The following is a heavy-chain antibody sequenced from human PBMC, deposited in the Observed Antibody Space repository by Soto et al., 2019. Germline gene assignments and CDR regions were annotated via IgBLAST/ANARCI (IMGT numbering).Heavy chain of an antibody. D-gene: IGHD3-10*01. CDR2: IYYSGST. V-gene: IGHV4-59*01. CDR1: GGSISSYY. Sequence: QVQLQESGPGLVKPSETLSLTCTVSGGSISSYYWSWIRQPPGKGLEWIAYIYYSGSTNYNPSLNSRVTISVDTSKNQFSLKLSSVTAADTAVYYCARDRRVRGVIRLGDVWGQGTTVTVSS. CDR3: ARDRRVRGVIRLGDV. J-gene: IGHJ6*02.